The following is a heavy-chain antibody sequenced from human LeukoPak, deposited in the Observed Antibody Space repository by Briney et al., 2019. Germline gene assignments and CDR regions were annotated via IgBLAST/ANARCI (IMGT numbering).Heavy chain of an antibody. CDR3: ARGQLWQTGWFDP. D-gene: IGHD5-18*01. J-gene: IGHJ5*02. V-gene: IGHV3-21*01. CDR2: ISSTSSYI. CDR1: GFTFSSYT. Sequence: GGSLRLSCAASGFTFSSYTMNWVRQAPGEGLEWVSTISSTSSYIYSADSLKGRFTISRDNAKNSLYLQMSTLRAEDTAVYYCARGQLWQTGWFDPWGQGTLVTVSS.